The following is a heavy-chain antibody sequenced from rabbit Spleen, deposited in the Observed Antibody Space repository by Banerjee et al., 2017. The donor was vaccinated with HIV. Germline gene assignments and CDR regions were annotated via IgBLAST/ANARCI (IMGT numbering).Heavy chain of an antibody. CDR3: ARDTSSSFSSYGMDL. J-gene: IGHJ6*01. V-gene: IGHV1S40*01. CDR1: GFSFSSSDY. D-gene: IGHD1-1*01. CDR2: IAGSSSGFT. Sequence: QSLEESGGGLVQPEGSLALTCKASGFSFSSSDYICWVRQAPGKGLEWISCIAGSSSGFTYSATWAKGRFTISKTSSTTVTLQMTSLTVVDTATYFCARDTSSSFSSYGMDLWGPGTLVTVS.